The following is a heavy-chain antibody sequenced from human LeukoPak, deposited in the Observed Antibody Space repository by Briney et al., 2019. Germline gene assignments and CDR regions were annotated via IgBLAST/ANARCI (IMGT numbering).Heavy chain of an antibody. J-gene: IGHJ6*03. D-gene: IGHD4-17*01. CDR3: ARAEGLRYYYYMDV. Sequence: ASVKVSCKASGYTFTSYDINWVRQATGQGLEWMGWMNPNSGNTGYAQKFQGRVTITRNTSISTAYMELSSLRSEDTAVYYCARAEGLRYYYYMDVWGKGTTVTISS. CDR2: MNPNSGNT. V-gene: IGHV1-8*03. CDR1: GYTFTSYD.